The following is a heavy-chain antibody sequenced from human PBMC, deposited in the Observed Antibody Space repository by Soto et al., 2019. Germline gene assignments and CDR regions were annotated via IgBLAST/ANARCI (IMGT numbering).Heavy chain of an antibody. CDR2: IFYSGST. CDR1: AGAISSSHYY. V-gene: IGHV4-39*01. CDR3: ARHLTYCSAGSCYSDFPYYGMDV. Sequence: LSLTCTVSAGAISSSHYYWGWIRQPPGQGLEWIGSIFYSGSTYYNPSLKSRVTISVDTSKNQFSLKLSSVTAADTAVYYCARHLTYCSAGSCYSDFPYYGMDVWGQGTTVT. J-gene: IGHJ6*02. D-gene: IGHD2-15*01.